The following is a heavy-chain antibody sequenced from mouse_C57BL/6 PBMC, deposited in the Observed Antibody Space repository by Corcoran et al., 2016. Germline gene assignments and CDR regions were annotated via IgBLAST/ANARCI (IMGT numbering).Heavy chain of an antibody. J-gene: IGHJ2*01. CDR1: GYTFTTYG. CDR2: INTYSGVP. D-gene: IGHD3-2*02. V-gene: IGHV9-3*01. Sequence: QIQLVQSGPELKKPGETVKISCKASGYTFTTYGMSWVKQAPGKGLKWMGWINTYSGVPTYADDFKGRFAFSLETSASTAYLQINNLKNEDTATYFCARARGQLRLKDYIDYWGQGTTLTVSS. CDR3: ARARGQLRLKDYIDY.